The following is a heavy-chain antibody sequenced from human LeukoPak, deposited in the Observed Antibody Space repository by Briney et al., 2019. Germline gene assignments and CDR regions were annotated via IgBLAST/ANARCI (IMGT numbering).Heavy chain of an antibody. CDR2: FDPEGGET. J-gene: IGHJ4*02. D-gene: IGHD2-15*01. CDR1: GYTLTELS. CDR3: ATDKGTVCSGGSCYRDRFDY. Sequence: ASVKVSCKVSGYTLTELSMHWVRQAPGKGLEGMGGFDPEGGETIYAQKFQGRVTMTEDTSTDTAYMELSSLRSEDTAVYYCATDKGTVCSGGSCYRDRFDYWGQGTLVTVSS. V-gene: IGHV1-24*01.